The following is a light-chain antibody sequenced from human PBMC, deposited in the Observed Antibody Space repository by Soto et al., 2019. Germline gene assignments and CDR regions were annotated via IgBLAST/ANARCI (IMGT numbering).Light chain of an antibody. CDR2: AAS. V-gene: IGKV1-9*01. Sequence: IQLTQSPSSLSASVGDRVTITCRASQGISSYLAWYQQKPGKAPKLLIYAASTLQSGVPSRFSGSGSGTDFPLTISSLQPEDFATYYCQQLNAYPLPFGGGTKVEI. J-gene: IGKJ4*01. CDR1: QGISSY. CDR3: QQLNAYPLP.